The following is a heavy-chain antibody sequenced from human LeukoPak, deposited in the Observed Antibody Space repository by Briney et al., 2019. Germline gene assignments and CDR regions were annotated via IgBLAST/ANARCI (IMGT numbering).Heavy chain of an antibody. J-gene: IGHJ2*01. CDR3: ARDYYDSSGYDWYFDL. CDR1: GGSFSGYY. CDR2: INHSGST. V-gene: IGHV4-34*01. D-gene: IGHD3-22*01. Sequence: SETLSLTCAVYGGSFSGYYGRGVRQPRGKGGEWIGEINHSGSTNYNPSLKRRVSISVDKSKNKFSLKLSSVTAADTAVYYCARDYYDSSGYDWYFDLWGRGTLVTVSS.